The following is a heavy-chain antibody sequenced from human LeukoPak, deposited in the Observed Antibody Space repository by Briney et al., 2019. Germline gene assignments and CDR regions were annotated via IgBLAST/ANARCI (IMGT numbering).Heavy chain of an antibody. CDR3: ARGPYCGGDCYFAY. V-gene: IGHV4-4*07. CDR2: IYTSGST. J-gene: IGHJ4*02. D-gene: IGHD2-21*02. CDR1: GGSISSYY. Sequence: SETLSLTCTVSGGSISSYYWSWIRQPAGKGLEWIGRIYTSGSTYYNPSLKSRVTMSVDTSKNQFSLKLSSVAAADTAVYFCARGPYCGGDCYFAYWGQGTLVTVSS.